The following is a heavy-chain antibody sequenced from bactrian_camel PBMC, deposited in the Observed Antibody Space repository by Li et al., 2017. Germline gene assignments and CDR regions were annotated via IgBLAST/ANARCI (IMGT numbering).Heavy chain of an antibody. D-gene: IGHD3*01. CDR2: INSAVGFT. V-gene: IGHV3S40*01. Sequence: VQLVESGGGLVQPEGSLTLSCAASGFTFSNYDMTWVRQAPGKGLEWVSQINSAVGFTYYADSVKGRFTISRDNAKNTVYLQMNSLKIEDTAMYYCAADFTLARVSDGCPVLTKGGFAVWGQGTQVTVS. CDR1: GFTFSNYD. J-gene: IGHJ4*01. CDR3: AADFTLARVSDGCPVLTKGGFAV.